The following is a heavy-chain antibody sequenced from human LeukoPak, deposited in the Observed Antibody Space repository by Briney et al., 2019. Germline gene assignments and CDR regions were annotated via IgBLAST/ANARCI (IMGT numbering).Heavy chain of an antibody. CDR1: GFTFSSYA. V-gene: IGHV3-30-3*01. D-gene: IGHD3-10*01. CDR3: ARVMGYYGSGSQDY. Sequence: PGGSLRLSCAASGFTFSSYAMHWVRQAPGKGLEWVAVISYDGSNKYYADSVKGRFTISRDNSKNTLYLQMNSLRAEDTAVYYCARVMGYYGSGSQDYWGQGTLVTVSS. J-gene: IGHJ4*02. CDR2: ISYDGSNK.